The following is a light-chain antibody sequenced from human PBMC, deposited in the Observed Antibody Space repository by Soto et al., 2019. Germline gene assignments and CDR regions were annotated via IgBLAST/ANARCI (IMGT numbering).Light chain of an antibody. CDR1: QSISSW. CDR2: DAS. Sequence: IQMTQSPSTLSASVGDRVTITCRTSQSISSWLAWYQQKPGKAPKLLIYDASSLESGVPSRFSGSGSGTEFTLTISSLQPYDFATYYCQQYNSYSPWTFGQGTKVDIK. J-gene: IGKJ1*01. V-gene: IGKV1-5*01. CDR3: QQYNSYSPWT.